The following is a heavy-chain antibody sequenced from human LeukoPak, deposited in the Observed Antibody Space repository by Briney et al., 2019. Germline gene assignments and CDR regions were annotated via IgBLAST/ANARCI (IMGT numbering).Heavy chain of an antibody. CDR2: ISSSSYI. D-gene: IGHD3-3*01. Sequence: GGSLRLSCAASGFTFSSYSMNWVRQAPGKGLEWVSSISSSSYIYYADSVKGRFTISRDNAKNSLYLQMNSLRAEDTAVYYCARDSGVYDFWSGYSFDYWGQGTLVTVSS. J-gene: IGHJ4*02. CDR3: ARDSGVYDFWSGYSFDY. V-gene: IGHV3-21*01. CDR1: GFTFSSYS.